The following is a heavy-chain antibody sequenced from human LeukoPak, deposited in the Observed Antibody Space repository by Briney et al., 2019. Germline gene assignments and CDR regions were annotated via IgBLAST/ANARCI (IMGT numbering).Heavy chain of an antibody. CDR2: ISPRGGGT. CDR1: GFTFSNHG. CDR3: AELGITMIGGV. D-gene: IGHD3-10*02. Sequence: GGSLRLSCAASGFTFSNHGMNWVRQAPGKGLEWLSGISPRGGGTYYADSVKGRFTISRDDSKSTLSLQMNSLRVEDTAVYYCAELGITMIGGVWGKGTTVTISS. V-gene: IGHV3-23*01. J-gene: IGHJ6*04.